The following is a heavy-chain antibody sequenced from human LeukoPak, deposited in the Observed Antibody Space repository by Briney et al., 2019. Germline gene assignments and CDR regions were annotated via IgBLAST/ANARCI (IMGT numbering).Heavy chain of an antibody. Sequence: GGSLRLSCAASGFTFSSYAMHWVRQAPGKGLEWVAVISYDGSHKYYADSVKGRFTISRDNSKNTLYLQMNSLRAEDTAVHYCARGNDYGDSKDDWDAFDIWGQGTMVTVSS. D-gene: IGHD4-17*01. CDR3: ARGNDYGDSKDDWDAFDI. V-gene: IGHV3-30*04. CDR2: ISYDGSHK. CDR1: GFTFSSYA. J-gene: IGHJ3*02.